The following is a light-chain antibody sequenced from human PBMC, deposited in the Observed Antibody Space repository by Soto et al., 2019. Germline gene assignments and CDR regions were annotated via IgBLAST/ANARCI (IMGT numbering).Light chain of an antibody. J-gene: IGKJ5*01. CDR2: KAS. V-gene: IGKV1-5*03. Sequence: DIQMTQSPSTLSASVGERVTITCRASQSVSTSLAWYQQKPGKAPILLISKASTLETGVPSRFSGRGSGTTVTLTISSLRPDDLGTYYCQQYRSLPFTFGQGTRLENK. CDR3: QQYRSLPFT. CDR1: QSVSTS.